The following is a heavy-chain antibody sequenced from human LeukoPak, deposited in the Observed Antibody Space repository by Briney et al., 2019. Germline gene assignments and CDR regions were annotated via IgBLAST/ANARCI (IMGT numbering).Heavy chain of an antibody. Sequence: SETLPLTCTVSGGSISSSSYYWGWIRQPPGKGLEWIGSIYYSGSTYYNPSLKSRVTISVDTSKDQFSLKLSSVTAADTAVYYCARHSSVFPMDVWGKGTTVTVSS. CDR3: ARHSSVFPMDV. D-gene: IGHD2-21*01. V-gene: IGHV4-39*01. J-gene: IGHJ6*03. CDR2: IYYSGST. CDR1: GGSISSSSYY.